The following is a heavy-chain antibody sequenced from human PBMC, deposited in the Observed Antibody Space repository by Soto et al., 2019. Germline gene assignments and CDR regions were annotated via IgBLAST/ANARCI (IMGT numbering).Heavy chain of an antibody. Sequence: EVQLLESGGGLVQPGGSLRLSCAASGFTFSNYAIAWVRHAPGKGLEWVSGISGSGGTTYYADSVKARFTISRDNSKDTLHLQMNSLRAEDTAVYYCAKTPRQWLVYFDYWGQGALVTVSS. V-gene: IGHV3-23*01. CDR3: AKTPRQWLVYFDY. D-gene: IGHD6-19*01. CDR2: ISGSGGTT. J-gene: IGHJ4*02. CDR1: GFTFSNYA.